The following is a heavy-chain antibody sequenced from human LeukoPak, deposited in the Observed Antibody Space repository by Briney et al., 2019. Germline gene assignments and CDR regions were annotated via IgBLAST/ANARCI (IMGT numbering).Heavy chain of an antibody. D-gene: IGHD3-22*01. CDR3: ARERFHYDV. Sequence: GGSLRLSCEASGITLSSSWMHWVRQSPAKGLVWVARITSDGTDIKYADSVKGRFTLSRDNAKSTLYLQMNSLRVEDTALYYCARERFHYDVWGQGTLVTVSS. CDR2: ITSDGTDI. J-gene: IGHJ4*02. CDR1: GITLSSSW. V-gene: IGHV3-74*01.